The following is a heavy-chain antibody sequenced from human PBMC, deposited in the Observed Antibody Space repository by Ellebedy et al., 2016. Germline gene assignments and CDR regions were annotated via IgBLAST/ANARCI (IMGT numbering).Heavy chain of an antibody. CDR1: GGSISSTSYY. D-gene: IGHD3-3*01. V-gene: IGHV4-39*02. CDR3: ARRIIHYDFWSGSNWYFDL. J-gene: IGHJ2*01. Sequence: SETLSLTXTVSGGSISSTSYYWGWIRQPPGKGLEWIGNFYHTGSTSYNPSLKSRVTISVDTSKTHFSLKLTSVTAADTAVYYCARRIIHYDFWSGSNWYFDLWGRGTLVTVSA. CDR2: FYHTGST.